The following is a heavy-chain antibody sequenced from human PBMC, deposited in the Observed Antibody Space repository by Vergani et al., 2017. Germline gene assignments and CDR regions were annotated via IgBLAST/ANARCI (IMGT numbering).Heavy chain of an antibody. D-gene: IGHD5-18*01. J-gene: IGHJ6*03. CDR1: GFALNRHA. V-gene: IGHV3-30-3*01. CDR2: ISYDGSNK. Sequence: QVQLVESGGGVVQPGTSLRLSCVVSGFALNRHAMYWVRQAPGKGLEWVVGISYDGSNKYSADSVKGRFTISRDNSKNTLYLQMNSLRAEDTAVYYCARSPRGYTAMGTAYYYYMDVWGKGTTVTVSS. CDR3: ARSPRGYTAMGTAYYYYMDV.